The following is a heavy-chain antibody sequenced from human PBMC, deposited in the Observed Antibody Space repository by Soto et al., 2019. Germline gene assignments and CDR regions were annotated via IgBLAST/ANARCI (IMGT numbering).Heavy chain of an antibody. D-gene: IGHD6-6*01. Sequence: SETLSLTCAVSGVSISSGNWWTWVRQSPQRGLEYIGEIFHDGTANYYPSFERRVAISVDTSKNQFSLKLTSVTAADTAIYFCARLVYDARLNHMYLDFWGQGTLVTVSS. J-gene: IGHJ4*02. CDR1: GVSISSGNW. CDR3: ARLVYDARLNHMYLDF. V-gene: IGHV4-4*02. CDR2: IFHDGTA.